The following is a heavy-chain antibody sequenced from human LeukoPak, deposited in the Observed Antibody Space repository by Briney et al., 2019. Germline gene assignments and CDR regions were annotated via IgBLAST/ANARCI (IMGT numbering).Heavy chain of an antibody. J-gene: IGHJ5*02. CDR1: GGSLSGYY. V-gene: IGHV4-34*01. Sequence: SETLSLTCTLSGGSLSGYYWSWIRQPPGKGLEWIGEINHSGSTNYNPSLKSRVTISVDTSKNQFSLKLSSVTAADTAVYYCARTLRLPITIFGVVTSPHWFDPWGQGTLVTVSS. CDR3: ARTLRLPITIFGVVTSPHWFDP. D-gene: IGHD3-3*01. CDR2: INHSGST.